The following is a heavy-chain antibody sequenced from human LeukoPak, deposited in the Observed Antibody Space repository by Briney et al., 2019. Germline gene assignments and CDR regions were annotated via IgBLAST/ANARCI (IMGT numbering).Heavy chain of an antibody. CDR2: INQDESEK. CDR1: GFTFSSYA. CDR3: ARASVASNPLEYYYYMDV. Sequence: GGSLRLSCAASGFTFSSYAMNWVRQAPGEGLEWVANINQDESEKHYLDSVKGRFTISRDNAKNSLYLEMSSLRADDTAVYYCARASVASNPLEYYYYMDVWGKGTTVIVSS. D-gene: IGHD5-12*01. V-gene: IGHV3-7*01. J-gene: IGHJ6*03.